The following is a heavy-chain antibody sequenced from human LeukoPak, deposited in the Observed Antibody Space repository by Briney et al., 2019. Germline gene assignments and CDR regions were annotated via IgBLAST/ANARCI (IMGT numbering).Heavy chain of an antibody. J-gene: IGHJ4*02. CDR2: IKSKANSYAT. Sequence: GGSLRLSCPASGFTLSRSAMHSVRQASGKGLEWVGRIKSKANSYATAYAPSVKGRFTISRDDSKNTAYLQMNSLKTAHTALYCCSGRGTEGGLLGWGQGNLVTVSS. V-gene: IGHV3-73*01. D-gene: IGHD3-16*01. CDR3: SGRGTEGGLLG. CDR1: GFTLSRSA.